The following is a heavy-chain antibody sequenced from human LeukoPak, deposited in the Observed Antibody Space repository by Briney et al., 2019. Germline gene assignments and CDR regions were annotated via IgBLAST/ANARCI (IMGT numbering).Heavy chain of an antibody. CDR2: ISYDGSNK. CDR1: GFTFSSYA. D-gene: IGHD6-6*01. J-gene: IGHJ4*02. CDR3: ARARVQQLVNQSLGY. Sequence: GGSLRLSCAASGFTFSSYAMHWVRQAPGKGLEWVAVISYDGSNKYYADSVKGRFTISRDNSKNTLYLQMNSLRAEDAAVYYCARARVQQLVNQSLGYWGQGTLVTVSS. V-gene: IGHV3-30-3*01.